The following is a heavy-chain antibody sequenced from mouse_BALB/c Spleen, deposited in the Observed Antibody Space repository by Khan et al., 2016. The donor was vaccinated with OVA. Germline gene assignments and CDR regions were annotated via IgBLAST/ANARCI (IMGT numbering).Heavy chain of an antibody. CDR3: ARWYFGSTWFAY. Sequence: EVQLQQSGPELVKPGASVKISCKTSGYTFTEYTMHWVKQSHGKSLEWIGGINPNNGDTNYSQKFKGKATLTVDKSSSTAYMEFRSLTSEDSAVYYCARWYFGSTWFAYWGQGTLVTVSA. D-gene: IGHD1-1*01. CDR1: GYTFTEYT. V-gene: IGHV1-18*01. J-gene: IGHJ3*01. CDR2: INPNNGDT.